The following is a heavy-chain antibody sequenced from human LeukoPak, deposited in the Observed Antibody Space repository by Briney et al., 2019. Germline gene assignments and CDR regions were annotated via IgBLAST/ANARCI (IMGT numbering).Heavy chain of an antibody. J-gene: IGHJ5*02. Sequence: PSETLSLTCTVSGGSLSTYYRSCIRQPPGKGLEGIGYIYNNGTTNYNPSLESRVTLLVDTSKHQFSLKLNSMPAADTAVYYCETAGSWGQGTLVTVSS. V-gene: IGHV4-4*09. CDR3: ETAGS. CDR2: IYNNGTT. CDR1: GGSLSTYY. D-gene: IGHD3-9*01.